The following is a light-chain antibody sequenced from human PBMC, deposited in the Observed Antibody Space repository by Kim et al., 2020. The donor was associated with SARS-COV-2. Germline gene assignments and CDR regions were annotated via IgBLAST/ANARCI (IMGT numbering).Light chain of an antibody. CDR1: KLGDKY. V-gene: IGLV3-1*01. CDR3: QAWDSSTSVV. J-gene: IGLJ2*01. Sequence: SYELTQPSSVSVSPGQTASIPCAGDKLGDKYACWYQQKPGQSPVLVIYQDSKRPSGIPERFSGSNAGNTATLTISGTQAMDEADYYCQAWDSSTSVVFCG. CDR2: QDS.